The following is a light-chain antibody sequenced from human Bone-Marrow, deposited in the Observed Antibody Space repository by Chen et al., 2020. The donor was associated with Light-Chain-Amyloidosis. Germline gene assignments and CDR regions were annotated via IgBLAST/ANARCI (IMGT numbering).Light chain of an antibody. V-gene: IGLV2-14*01. Sequence: QSALTQPASVSGSPGQSITISCTGTSSDVGGYNYVYWYQQHPGNATNLMIYDLSNRPSGVSTLFSLSKSANTASLTISELQAEDEADYYWSTYTSSSALVFGGGTKLTVL. J-gene: IGLJ3*02. CDR1: SSDVGGYNY. CDR2: DLS. CDR3: STYTSSSALV.